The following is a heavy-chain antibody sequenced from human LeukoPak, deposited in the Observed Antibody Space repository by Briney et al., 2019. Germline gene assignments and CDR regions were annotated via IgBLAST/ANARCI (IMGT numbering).Heavy chain of an antibody. V-gene: IGHV1-46*01. J-gene: IGHJ5*02. CDR2: INPSGGST. CDR1: GYTLTGYY. CDR3: ARGFGDYAWFDP. Sequence: ASVKVSCKASGYTLTGYYMHWVRQAPGQGLEWMGIINPSGGSTSYAQKFQGRVTMTRDMSTSTVYMELSSLGSEDTAVYYCARGFGDYAWFDPWGQGTLVTVSS. D-gene: IGHD4-17*01.